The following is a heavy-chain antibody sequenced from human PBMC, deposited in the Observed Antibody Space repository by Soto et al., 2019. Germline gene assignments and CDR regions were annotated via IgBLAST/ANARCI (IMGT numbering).Heavy chain of an antibody. Sequence: SETLSLTCTVSGASISDYYWSWIRQSPGKGLDWIGYFYPSGRTDYNPSLKSRVTISVDTSKNQFSLKLRSVTAADTAVYYCASDRSSGWDQGYGMDVWGQGTTVTVSS. J-gene: IGHJ6*02. CDR2: FYPSGRT. CDR3: ASDRSSGWDQGYGMDV. CDR1: GASISDYY. D-gene: IGHD6-19*01. V-gene: IGHV4-59*01.